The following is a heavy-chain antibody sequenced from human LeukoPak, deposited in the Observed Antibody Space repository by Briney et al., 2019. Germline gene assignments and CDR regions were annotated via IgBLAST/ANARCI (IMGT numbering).Heavy chain of an antibody. J-gene: IGHJ5*02. V-gene: IGHV3-7*01. D-gene: IGHD2-2*01. CDR2: IKGDGNGN. Sequence: PGGSLRLSCGASGFSFSSYWMSWVRQAPGKGLEWVANIKGDGNGNNYVDSVKGRFTISRDNAKNSLYLQMNSLRAEDTAVYYCARESWSSLTWGQGTLVTVSS. CDR3: ARESWSSLT. CDR1: GFSFSSYW.